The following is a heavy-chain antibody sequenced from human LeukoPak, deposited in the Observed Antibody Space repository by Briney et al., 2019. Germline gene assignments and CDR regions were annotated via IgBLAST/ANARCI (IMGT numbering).Heavy chain of an antibody. CDR2: ISSSGSTI. D-gene: IGHD4-17*01. J-gene: IGHJ4*02. V-gene: IGHV3-11*04. CDR1: GFTFSDYY. Sequence: GGSLRLSCAASGFTFSDYYMSWIRQAPGKGLEWVSYISSSGSTIYYADSVKGRFTISRDNAKNSLYLQMNSLRAEDTAVYYCARDYGDYEDFHFFDYWGQGTLVTVSS. CDR3: ARDYGDYEDFHFFDY.